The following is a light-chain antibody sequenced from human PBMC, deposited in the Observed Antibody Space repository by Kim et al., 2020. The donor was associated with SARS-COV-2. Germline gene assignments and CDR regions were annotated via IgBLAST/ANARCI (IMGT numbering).Light chain of an antibody. CDR2: DVS. J-gene: IGLJ2*01. V-gene: IGLV2-11*01. Sequence: QSVLTQPRSVSGSPGQSVTISCTGTSSDVGVYNYVSWYQQRPGKAPKLIVFDVSERPSGVPDRFSGSKSGNTASLTISGLQAEDEADYYCCSFAGTYSLFGGGTKVTVL. CDR1: SSDVGVYNY. CDR3: CSFAGTYSL.